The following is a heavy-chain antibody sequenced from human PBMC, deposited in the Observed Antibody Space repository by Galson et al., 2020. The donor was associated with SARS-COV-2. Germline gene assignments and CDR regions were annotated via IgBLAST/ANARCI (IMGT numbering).Heavy chain of an antibody. Sequence: GESLQISCKGSGSSFTSYWIGWVRQMPGKGLEWMGLIYPGDSDTRYSPSFHGQVTISADKSISTAYLQWSSLKASDTAMYYCARHEGVTTGFVSLDYWGQGTLVTVSS. CDR2: IYPGDSDT. D-gene: IGHD4-17*01. V-gene: IGHV5-51*01. CDR3: ARHEGVTTGFVSLDY. J-gene: IGHJ4*02. CDR1: GSSFTSYW.